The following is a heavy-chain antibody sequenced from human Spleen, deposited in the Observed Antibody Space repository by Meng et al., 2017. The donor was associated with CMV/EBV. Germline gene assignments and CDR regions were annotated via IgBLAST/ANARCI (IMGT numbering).Heavy chain of an antibody. CDR1: GFTFSSYS. CDR2: ISSSSSYI. J-gene: IGHJ6*02. D-gene: IGHD3-16*01. CDR3: AKDIRLSSYYYGMDV. Sequence: GESLKISCAASGFTFSSYSMNWVRQAPGKGLEWVSSISSSSSYIYYADSVKGRFTISRDNAKNSLYLQMNSLRAEDTAVYYCAKDIRLSSYYYGMDVWGQGTTVTVSS. V-gene: IGHV3-21*04.